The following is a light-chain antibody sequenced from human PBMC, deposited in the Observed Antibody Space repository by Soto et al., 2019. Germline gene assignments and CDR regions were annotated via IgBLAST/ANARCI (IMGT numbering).Light chain of an antibody. Sequence: EIVLTQSPATLSLSPGDRATLSCRASQSVGSYLAWYQQKPGQAPRLLIYDASNRATGIPARFSGSGSGTDFTLTITCLEPEDFAVYYCQQRSNWPSTFGGGTKVEIK. CDR3: QQRSNWPST. CDR2: DAS. V-gene: IGKV3-11*01. CDR1: QSVGSY. J-gene: IGKJ4*01.